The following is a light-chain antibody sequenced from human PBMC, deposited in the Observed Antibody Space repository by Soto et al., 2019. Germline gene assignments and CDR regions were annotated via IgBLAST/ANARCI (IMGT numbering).Light chain of an antibody. CDR1: QSVSSSY. J-gene: IGKJ4*01. CDR3: QQYGSSPLT. V-gene: IGKV3-20*01. CDR2: RAS. Sequence: ENVLTQSPGTLSLPPGERATLSCRASQSVSSSYLAWYQQKPGQAPKVLIYRASSRATGIPDRFSGSGSGTDFTLTISRLEPEDFAVYYCQQYGSSPLTFGGGTKV.